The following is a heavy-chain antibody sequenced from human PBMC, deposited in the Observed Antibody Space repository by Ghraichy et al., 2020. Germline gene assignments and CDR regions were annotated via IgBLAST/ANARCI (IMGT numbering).Heavy chain of an antibody. CDR1: GDSVSSNSAA. J-gene: IGHJ6*02. D-gene: IGHD2-2*01. Sequence: SQTLSLTCAISGDSVSSNSAAWNWIRQSPSRGLEWLGRTYYRSKWYNDYAVSVKSRITINPDTSKNQFSLQLNSVTPEDTAVYYCAREWWHCSSTSCYAFTEVYYYYGMDVWGQGTTVTVSS. CDR3: AREWWHCSSTSCYAFTEVYYYYGMDV. CDR2: TYYRSKWYN. V-gene: IGHV6-1*01.